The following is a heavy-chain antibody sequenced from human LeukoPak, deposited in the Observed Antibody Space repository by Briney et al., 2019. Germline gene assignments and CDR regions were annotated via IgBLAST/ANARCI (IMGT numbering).Heavy chain of an antibody. J-gene: IGHJ4*02. D-gene: IGHD3-22*01. CDR2: ISSSSSYI. CDR1: GFAFSSYS. Sequence: PGGSLRLSCAASGFAFSSYSMNWVRQAPGKGLEWVSSISSSSSYIYYADSVKGRFTISGDNAKNSLYLQMNSLRAEDTAVYYCARDLTRAGDYYDYWGQGTLVTVSS. V-gene: IGHV3-21*01. CDR3: ARDLTRAGDYYDY.